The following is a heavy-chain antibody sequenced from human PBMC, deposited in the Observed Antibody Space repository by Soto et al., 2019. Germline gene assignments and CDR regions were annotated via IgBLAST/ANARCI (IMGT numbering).Heavy chain of an antibody. CDR2: IIPILGIA. J-gene: IGHJ6*02. CDR3: AREYSSSWYGYYYYYYGMDV. V-gene: IGHV1-69*08. D-gene: IGHD6-13*01. Sequence: QVQLVQSGAEVKKPGSSVKVSCKASGGTFSSYTISWVRQAPGQGLEWMGRIIPILGIANYAQKFQGRVTITADKSTSTAYRELSSLRSEDTAVYYCAREYSSSWYGYYYYYYGMDVWGQGTTVTVSS. CDR1: GGTFSSYT.